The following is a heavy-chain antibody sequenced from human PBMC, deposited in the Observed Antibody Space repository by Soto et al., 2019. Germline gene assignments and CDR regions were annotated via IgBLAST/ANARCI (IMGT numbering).Heavy chain of an antibody. CDR3: AKDGSGHPYYSDK. Sequence: PSETLSVTCVVSGASITSNNWWSWVRQPPGKGLERVGEVYHSGTTNYNPSLKSRVTLSVDKSKNQFSLKVTSVTAADTAVYYCAKDGSGHPYYSDKWGHGTLVTVSS. V-gene: IGHV4-4*02. J-gene: IGHJ4*01. D-gene: IGHD3-3*01. CDR2: VYHSGTT. CDR1: GASITSNNW.